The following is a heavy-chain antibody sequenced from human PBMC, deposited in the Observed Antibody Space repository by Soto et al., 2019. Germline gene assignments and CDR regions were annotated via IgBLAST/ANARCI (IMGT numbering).Heavy chain of an antibody. D-gene: IGHD2-15*01. CDR2: IYSSGAT. CDR1: GGSINTYY. J-gene: IGHJ4*02. Sequence: QVQLQESGPGLVKPSETLSLSCTVSGGSINTYYWNWIRQPAGKGLEWIGRIYSSGATNYNPSLKGRVTMSTDTSTNHFSLSLSSVTPADTAVYYCAREHKVVNDFEFWGEGILVTVSS. V-gene: IGHV4-4*07. CDR3: AREHKVVNDFEF.